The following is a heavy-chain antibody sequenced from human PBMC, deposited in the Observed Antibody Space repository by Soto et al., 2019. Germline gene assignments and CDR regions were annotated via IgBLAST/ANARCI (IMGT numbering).Heavy chain of an antibody. CDR3: AREIRSGYYKYWYFVL. J-gene: IGHJ2*01. V-gene: IGHV1-2*02. CDR2: INPNSGGT. CDR1: GYTFTVYH. Sequence: QVQLVQSGAEVKKPGASVKVSCKSSGYTFTVYHMHWVRQAPGQGLEWMGWINPNSGGTKYAQKFEGRVTMTRDTSISTAYMELNNLTSDATAVYYCAREIRSGYYKYWYFVLWGRGTLVTVSS. D-gene: IGHD3-3*01.